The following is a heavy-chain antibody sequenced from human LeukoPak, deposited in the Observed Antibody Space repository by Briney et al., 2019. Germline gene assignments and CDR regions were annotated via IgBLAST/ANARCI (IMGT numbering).Heavy chain of an antibody. J-gene: IGHJ4*02. CDR1: GFTFDDYA. CDR3: AKGDDSSGYSSPTD. Sequence: GGSLRLSCAASGFTFDDYAMHWVRQAPGKGLEWVSSISWNSGSIGYPDSVKVRFTISRDNAKNSLYLQMNSLRVEDTALYYCAKGDDSSGYSSPTDWGQGTLVTVSS. D-gene: IGHD3-22*01. CDR2: ISWNSGSI. V-gene: IGHV3-9*01.